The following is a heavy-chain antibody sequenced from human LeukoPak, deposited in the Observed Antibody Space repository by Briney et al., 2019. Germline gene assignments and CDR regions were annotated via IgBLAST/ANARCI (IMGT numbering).Heavy chain of an antibody. CDR3: ARRGVAGWDFDY. Sequence: SETLSLTCTVSGGSISSYYWSWIRQPPGKGLEWIGYIYYSGSTNYNPSLKSRVPISVDTSKNQFSLKLSSVTAADTAVYYCARRGVAGWDFDYWGQGTLVTVSS. CDR2: IYYSGST. D-gene: IGHD6-19*01. J-gene: IGHJ4*02. V-gene: IGHV4-59*08. CDR1: GGSISSYY.